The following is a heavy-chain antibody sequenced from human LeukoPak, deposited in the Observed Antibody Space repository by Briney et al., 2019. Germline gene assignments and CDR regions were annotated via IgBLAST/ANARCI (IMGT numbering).Heavy chain of an antibody. CDR1: GGTFSSYA. CDR2: IIPILGIA. D-gene: IGHD3-3*01. V-gene: IGHV1-69*04. J-gene: IGHJ4*02. CDR3: ARGPIFGVVIYFDC. Sequence: SVKVSCKASGGTFSSYAISWVRQAPGQGLEWMGRIIPILGIANYAQKFQGRVTITADKSTSTAYMELSSLRSEDTAVYYCARGPIFGVVIYFDCWGQGTLVTVSS.